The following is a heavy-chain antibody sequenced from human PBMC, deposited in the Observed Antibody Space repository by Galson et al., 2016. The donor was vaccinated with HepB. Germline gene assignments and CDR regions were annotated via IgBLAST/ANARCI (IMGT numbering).Heavy chain of an antibody. J-gene: IGHJ4*02. CDR2: TYYRSNWHY. CDR1: GDSVSSNSAA. D-gene: IGHD1-20*01. Sequence: CAISGDSVSSNSAAWNWIRQSPSRGLGWLGRTYYRSNWHYDYAVSVKGRITINPDTSKNQFSLQLNSVTPEDMAVYYCARVSLVTANIWTWSAVEYWGQGALVTVSS. V-gene: IGHV6-1*01. CDR3: ARVSLVTANIWTWSAVEY.